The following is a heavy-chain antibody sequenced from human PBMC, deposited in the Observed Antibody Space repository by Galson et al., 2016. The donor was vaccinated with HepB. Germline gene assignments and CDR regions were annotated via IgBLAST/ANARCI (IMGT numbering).Heavy chain of an antibody. J-gene: IGHJ2*01. CDR1: GFTFNTYS. V-gene: IGHV3-64D*06. CDR2: IDNDGDST. D-gene: IGHD6-6*01. Sequence: SLRLSCAASGFTFNTYSLHWVRQAPGKGLVYVSTIDNDGDSTYYADSVKGRFIISRDNSKDTLYLQMSSLRTEDTGIYYCVKHGHGYGSSGFDLWGRGTLVTVSS. CDR3: VKHGHGYGSSGFDL.